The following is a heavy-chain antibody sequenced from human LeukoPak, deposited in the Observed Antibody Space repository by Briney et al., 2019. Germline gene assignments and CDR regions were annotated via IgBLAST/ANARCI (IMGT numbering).Heavy chain of an antibody. V-gene: IGHV4-39*01. J-gene: IGHJ6*03. CDR1: GFTFSSYE. CDR2: IYYSGST. CDR3: ARARLRRYYYYYMDV. D-gene: IGHD4-17*01. Sequence: PGGSLRLSCAASGFTFSSYEMHWVHQAPGKGLEWIGSIYYSGSTYYNPSPKSRVTISVDTSKNQFSLKLSSVTAADTAVYYCARARLRRYYYYYMDVWGKGTTVTVSS.